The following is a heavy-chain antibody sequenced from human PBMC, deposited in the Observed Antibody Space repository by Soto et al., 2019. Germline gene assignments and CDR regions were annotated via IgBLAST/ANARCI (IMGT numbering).Heavy chain of an antibody. V-gene: IGHV4-4*07. CDR2: IYSSGGT. CDR3: ARGQRFSDSFDP. J-gene: IGHJ5*02. Sequence: VQLQESGPGLVKPSETLSLTCTVSGGAISGYYWTWIRQSAGKGLEWIGRIYSSGGTKYNPSLQSRVTMSLDTSKNQFSLRLTSVTAADTAVYYCARGQRFSDSFDPWGQGTLVTVSS. CDR1: GGAISGYY. D-gene: IGHD3-3*01.